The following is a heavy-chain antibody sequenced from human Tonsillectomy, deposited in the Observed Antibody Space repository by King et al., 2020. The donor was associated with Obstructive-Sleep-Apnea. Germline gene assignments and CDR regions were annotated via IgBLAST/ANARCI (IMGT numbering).Heavy chain of an antibody. V-gene: IGHV3-74*01. CDR2: INSDGSTT. CDR3: ARSNWLHP. Sequence: VQLVESGGGLVQPGGSLRLSCAASGFTFSTYWMNWVRQAPGKGLLWVSRINSDGSTTSYADSVKGRFTISRDNTQNTVYLKINSLRAEDTAVYYCARSNWLHPWGQGTLVTVSS. CDR1: GFTFSTYW. J-gene: IGHJ5*02.